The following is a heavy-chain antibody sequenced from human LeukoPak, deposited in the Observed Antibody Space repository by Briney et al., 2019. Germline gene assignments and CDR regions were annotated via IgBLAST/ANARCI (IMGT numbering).Heavy chain of an antibody. CDR2: IKEDGSEE. D-gene: IGHD6-6*01. CDR1: GFNFNTFW. Sequence: GGSLRLSCAASGFNFNTFWMTWVRQAPGKGLEWVANIKEDGSEEYYVDSVKGRFTISRDNAKNSLYLQMNSLRAEDTAVYYCARIGYSSSSFDYWGQGTLVTVSS. CDR3: ARIGYSSSSFDY. J-gene: IGHJ4*02. V-gene: IGHV3-7*01.